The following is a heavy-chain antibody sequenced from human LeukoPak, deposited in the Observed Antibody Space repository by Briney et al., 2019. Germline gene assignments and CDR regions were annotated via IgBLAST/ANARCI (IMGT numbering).Heavy chain of an antibody. V-gene: IGHV3-21*04. Sequence: GGSLRLSCAASGFTFSNYRMSWVRQAPGKGLEWVSSISSSGGNIYYADSVKGRFTISRDNSKNTLYLKVNSLRAEDTAVYYCARHSEWLRLLTTPYYFDFWGQGTLVIVSS. CDR1: GFTFSNYR. J-gene: IGHJ4*01. CDR3: ARHSEWLRLLTTPYYFDF. CDR2: ISSSGGNI. D-gene: IGHD5-12*01.